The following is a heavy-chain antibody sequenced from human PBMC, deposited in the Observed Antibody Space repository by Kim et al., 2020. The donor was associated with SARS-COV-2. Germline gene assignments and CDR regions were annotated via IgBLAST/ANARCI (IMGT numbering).Heavy chain of an antibody. CDR2: ST. J-gene: IGHJ4*02. CDR3: ARDRQLWLDY. D-gene: IGHD5-18*01. Sequence: STSYAQKFQGRVTMTRDTSTSTVYMELSSLRSEDTAVYYCARDRQLWLDYWGQGTLVTVSS. V-gene: IGHV1-46*01.